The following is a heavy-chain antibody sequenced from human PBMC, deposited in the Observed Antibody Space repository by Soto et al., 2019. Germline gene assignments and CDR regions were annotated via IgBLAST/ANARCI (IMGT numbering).Heavy chain of an antibody. CDR3: ARDGSGSYYKTPSLFY. J-gene: IGHJ4*02. Sequence: GGSLRLSCAASGFTFSSYGMHWVRQAPGKGLEWVAVIWYDGSNKYYADSVKGRFTISRDNSKNTLYLQMNSLRAEDTAVYYCARDGSGSYYKTPSLFYWGQGTLVTVSS. D-gene: IGHD3-10*01. CDR2: IWYDGSNK. V-gene: IGHV3-33*01. CDR1: GFTFSSYG.